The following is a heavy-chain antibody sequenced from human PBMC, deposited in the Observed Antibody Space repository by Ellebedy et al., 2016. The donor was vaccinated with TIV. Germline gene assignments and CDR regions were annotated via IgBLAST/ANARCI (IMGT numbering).Heavy chain of an antibody. CDR2: IWYDGSNK. Sequence: GESLKISCAASGFTFSSYGMHWVRQAPGKGLEWVAVIWYDGSNKYYADSVKGRFTISRDNSKNTLYLQMNSLRAEDTAVYYCARDPGDGDSYYFDYWGQGTLVTVSS. V-gene: IGHV3-33*01. CDR1: GFTFSSYG. CDR3: ARDPGDGDSYYFDY. J-gene: IGHJ4*02. D-gene: IGHD4-17*01.